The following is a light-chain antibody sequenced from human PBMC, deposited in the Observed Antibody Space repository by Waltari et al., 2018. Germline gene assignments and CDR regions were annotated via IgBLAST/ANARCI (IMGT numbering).Light chain of an antibody. CDR1: SSDVGGYNY. J-gene: IGLJ3*02. CDR2: DVS. Sequence: QSALTQPASVSGSPGQSTTISCTGISSDVGGYNYVSWYQQHPGKAPKLMIYDVSNRPSGVSNRFSGSKSGNTASLTISGLQAEDEADYYCSSYTSSSTLWVFGGGTKLTVL. V-gene: IGLV2-14*03. CDR3: SSYTSSSTLWV.